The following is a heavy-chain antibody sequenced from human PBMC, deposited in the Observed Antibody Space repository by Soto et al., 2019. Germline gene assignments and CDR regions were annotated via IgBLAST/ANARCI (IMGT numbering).Heavy chain of an antibody. D-gene: IGHD6-13*01. Sequence: QVQLVESGGGVVQPGRSLRLSCAASGFTFSSYAMHWVRQAPGKGLEWVAVISYDGSNKYYADSVKGRFTISRDNSKNTLYLQMNSLRAEDTAVYYCARDNGSWYGYYYYGMDVW. J-gene: IGHJ6*01. V-gene: IGHV3-30-3*01. CDR1: GFTFSSYA. CDR3: ARDNGSWYGYYYYGMDV. CDR2: ISYDGSNK.